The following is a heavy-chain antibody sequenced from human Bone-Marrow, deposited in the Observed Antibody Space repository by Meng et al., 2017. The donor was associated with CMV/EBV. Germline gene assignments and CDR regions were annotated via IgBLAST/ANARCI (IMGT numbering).Heavy chain of an antibody. CDR2: IWYDGSNK. CDR3: FIAARPVDY. Sequence: GESLKISCAASGFTFSSYGMHWVRQAPGKGLEWMAVIWYDGSNKYYADAVKRRFTISRDNSKNTLYLQMNSLSAEDTAVYYCFIAARPVDYWGQGTLVTVSS. D-gene: IGHD6-6*01. J-gene: IGHJ4*02. V-gene: IGHV3-33*01. CDR1: GFTFSSYG.